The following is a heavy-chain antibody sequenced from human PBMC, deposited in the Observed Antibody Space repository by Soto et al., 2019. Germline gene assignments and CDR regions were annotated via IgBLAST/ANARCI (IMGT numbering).Heavy chain of an antibody. CDR2: ISYDGNNK. D-gene: IGHD2-15*01. CDR3: ARAGCDGGSCYTLVGLRYGMDV. J-gene: IGHJ6*02. CDR1: GFTSSSYA. V-gene: IGHV3-30-3*01. Sequence: QVQLVESGGDVVQPGRSLRLSCAASGFTSSSYAMYWVRQAPGKGLEWVAVISYDGNNKYYADSVKGRFTISRDNSKNTLYLQMNSLRAEDTVVYYCARAGCDGGSCYTLVGLRYGMDVWGQGTTVTVSS.